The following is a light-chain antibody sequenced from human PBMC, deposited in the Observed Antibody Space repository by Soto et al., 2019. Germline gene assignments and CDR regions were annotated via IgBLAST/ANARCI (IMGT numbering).Light chain of an antibody. V-gene: IGKV3-15*01. J-gene: IGKJ4*01. CDR3: QQYSKWPLT. Sequence: EIVMTQSPVPLSVSPGERATLSCKASQSVSSYLAWYQQKRGQAPRLLIYSASTRATGIPARFSGSGSGTEFILTISSLQSEDVIVYYCQQYSKWPLTLGGGTKVDIK. CDR1: QSVSSY. CDR2: SAS.